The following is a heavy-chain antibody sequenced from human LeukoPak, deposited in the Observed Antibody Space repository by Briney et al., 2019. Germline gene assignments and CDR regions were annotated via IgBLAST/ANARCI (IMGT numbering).Heavy chain of an antibody. V-gene: IGHV3-7*01. J-gene: IGHJ4*02. Sequence: GGSLRLSCAAPGFTFSSYWMSWVRQAPGKGLEWVANIKQDGSEKYYVDSVKGRFTISRDNAKNSLYLQMNSLRAEDTAVYYCAREGLYGSYFDYWGQGTLVTVSS. CDR3: AREGLYGSYFDY. CDR1: GFTFSSYW. D-gene: IGHD1-26*01. CDR2: IKQDGSEK.